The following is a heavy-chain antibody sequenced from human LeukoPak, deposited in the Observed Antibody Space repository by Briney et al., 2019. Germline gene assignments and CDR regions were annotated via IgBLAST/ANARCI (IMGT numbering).Heavy chain of an antibody. CDR1: GFIFSSYA. CDR3: ARGYSSLDP. D-gene: IGHD6-19*01. V-gene: IGHV3-23*01. CDR2: ISSTGGST. J-gene: IGHJ5*02. Sequence: GGSLRLSCAASGFIFSSYAMSWVRQAPGKGLEWVSGISSTGGSTYYADSVKGRFTISRDNSKNTLYVQMNSLIAEDTAVYYCARGYSSLDPWGQGTLVTVSS.